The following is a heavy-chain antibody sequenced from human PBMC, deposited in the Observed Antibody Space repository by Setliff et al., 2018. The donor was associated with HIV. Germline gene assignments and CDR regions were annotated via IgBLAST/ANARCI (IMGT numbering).Heavy chain of an antibody. D-gene: IGHD4-17*01. CDR3: ARHPSGWYGDYFFDY. CDR1: GYTFTNYA. J-gene: IGHJ4*02. Sequence: ASVKVSCKASGYTFTNYAIHWVRQAPGQRLEWMGWINPGNGNTKYSQKFQGRVTITRDTSATTAYMELSSLRSEDTAVYYCARHPSGWYGDYFFDYWGQGTLVTVSS. V-gene: IGHV1-3*01. CDR2: INPGNGNT.